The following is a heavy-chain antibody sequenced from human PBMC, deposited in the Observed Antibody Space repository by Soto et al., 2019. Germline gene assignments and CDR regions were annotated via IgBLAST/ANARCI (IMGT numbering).Heavy chain of an antibody. D-gene: IGHD2-8*01. J-gene: IGHJ4*02. CDR1: GLIFSNYK. Sequence: GGSLRLSCASSGLIFSNYKMHWVRQAPGKGLVWVSRINTDGSITDYADSVKGRFTVSRDNAKNTMYLQMSSLTADDTAVYYCARDTNGLHYWGQGTLVTVSS. CDR2: INTDGSIT. V-gene: IGHV3-74*01. CDR3: ARDTNGLHY.